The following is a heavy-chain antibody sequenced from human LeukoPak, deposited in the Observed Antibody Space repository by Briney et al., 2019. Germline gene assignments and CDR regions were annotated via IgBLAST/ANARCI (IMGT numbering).Heavy chain of an antibody. CDR1: GFTFSSYE. CDR3: ARESGFRGDAFDI. J-gene: IGHJ3*02. CDR2: ISSSGSTI. Sequence: GGSLRLSCAASGFTFSSYEMNWVRQAPGKGLEWVSYISSSGSTIYYADSVKGRFIISRDNAKNSLYLQMNSLRAEDTAVYYCARESGFRGDAFDIWGQGTMVTVSS. D-gene: IGHD3-10*01. V-gene: IGHV3-48*03.